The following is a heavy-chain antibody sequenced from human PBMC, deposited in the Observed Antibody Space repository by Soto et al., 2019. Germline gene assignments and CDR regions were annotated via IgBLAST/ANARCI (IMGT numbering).Heavy chain of an antibody. CDR1: GFTFSSYG. D-gene: IGHD2-2*02. V-gene: IGHV3-33*01. CDR2: IWYDGSNK. CDR3: ARDPRGYCSSTSCYNGMDV. J-gene: IGHJ6*02. Sequence: GGSLRLSCAASGFTFSSYGMHWVRQAPGKGPEWVAVIWYDGSNKYYADSVKGRFTISRDNSKNPLYLQMNSLRAEDTAVYYCARDPRGYCSSTSCYNGMDVWGQGTTVTVSS.